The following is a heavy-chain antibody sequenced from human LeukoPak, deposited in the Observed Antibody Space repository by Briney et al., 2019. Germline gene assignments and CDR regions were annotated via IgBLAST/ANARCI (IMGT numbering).Heavy chain of an antibody. Sequence: ASVKVSCKASGYTFTGYYMHWVRQAPGQGLEWMGRINHNNGGTNCAQKFQGRVTMTGDTSISTAYMELNSLRSDDTAMYYCARGSGSYHGNDYWGQGTLVTVSS. V-gene: IGHV1-2*06. CDR3: ARGSGSYHGNDY. J-gene: IGHJ4*02. CDR2: INHNNGGT. CDR1: GYTFTGYY. D-gene: IGHD1-26*01.